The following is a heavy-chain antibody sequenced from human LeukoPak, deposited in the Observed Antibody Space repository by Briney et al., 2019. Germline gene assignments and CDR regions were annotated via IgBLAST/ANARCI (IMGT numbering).Heavy chain of an antibody. Sequence: GGSLRLSCAASVFTFSSYSMNWVRQAPGKGLEWVSSISSSSSYIYYADSVKGRFTISRDNAKNSLYLQMNSLRAEDTAVYYCARIDYGSGSYLDYWGQGTLVTVSS. V-gene: IGHV3-21*01. CDR1: VFTFSSYS. CDR2: ISSSSSYI. D-gene: IGHD3-10*01. J-gene: IGHJ4*02. CDR3: ARIDYGSGSYLDY.